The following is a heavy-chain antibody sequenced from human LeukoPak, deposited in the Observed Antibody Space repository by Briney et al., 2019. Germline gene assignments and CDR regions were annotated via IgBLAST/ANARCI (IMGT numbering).Heavy chain of an antibody. D-gene: IGHD3-10*01. V-gene: IGHV1-8*01. CDR2: MNPTSGHT. J-gene: IGHJ4*02. CDR3: ARSPVGVRKKHDF. Sequence: GASVKVSCKASGYTFTSYDINWVRQATRQGPEWMGWMNPTSGHTGYAQNFQGRVTMTRDTSISTAYMELNSLTSEDTAVYYCARSPVGVRKKHDFWGQGTLVIVSS. CDR1: GYTFTSYD.